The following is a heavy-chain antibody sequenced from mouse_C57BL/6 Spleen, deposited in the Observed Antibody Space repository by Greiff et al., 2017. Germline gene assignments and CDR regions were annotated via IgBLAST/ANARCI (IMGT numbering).Heavy chain of an antibody. CDR3: TSITTVKDWYFDV. CDR1: GYTFTDYE. Sequence: VQLQQSGAELVRPGASVTLSCKASGYTFTDYEMHWVKQTPVHGLEWIGAIDPETGGTAYNQKFKGKAILTADKSSSTAYMELRSLTSEDSAVYYCTSITTVKDWYFDVWGTGTTVTVSS. J-gene: IGHJ1*03. CDR2: IDPETGGT. V-gene: IGHV1-15*01. D-gene: IGHD1-1*01.